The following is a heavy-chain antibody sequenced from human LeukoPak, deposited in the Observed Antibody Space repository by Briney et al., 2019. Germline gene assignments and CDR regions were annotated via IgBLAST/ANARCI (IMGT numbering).Heavy chain of an antibody. V-gene: IGHV3-48*03. CDR2: ISSSGSTI. D-gene: IGHD3-22*01. CDR1: GFTFSSYE. CDR3: ARDEGYYYDSSDY. J-gene: IGHJ4*02. Sequence: GGSLRLSCAASGFTFSSYEMNWVRQAPGKGLEWVSYISSSGSTIYYADSVKGRFTISRDNAKSSLYLQMNSLRAEDTAVYYCARDEGYYYDSSDYWGQGTLVTVSS.